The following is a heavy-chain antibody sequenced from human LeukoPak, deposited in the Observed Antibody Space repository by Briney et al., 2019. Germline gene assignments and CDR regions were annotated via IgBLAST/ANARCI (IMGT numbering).Heavy chain of an antibody. CDR1: GFTFSNNW. J-gene: IGHJ4*02. D-gene: IGHD1-14*01. CDR3: AKDNPLPL. CDR2: IKQDGTKT. Sequence: GGSLRLSCEASGFTFSNNWMTWVRQAPGKGLEGVANIKQDGTKTYYVDSVKGRFTISRDNAKNSVYLQMNSLRAEDTAVYFCAKDNPLPLWGQGTLVTVSS. V-gene: IGHV3-7*04.